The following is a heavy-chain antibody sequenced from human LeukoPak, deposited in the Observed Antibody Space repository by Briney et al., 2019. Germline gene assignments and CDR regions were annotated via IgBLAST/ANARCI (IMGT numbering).Heavy chain of an antibody. CDR3: AKWGPSGFDY. Sequence: GGSLRLSCAASGFTFSSYAMHWVRQAPGKGLEYVSAISSNGGSTYYANSVKGRFTISRDNSKNTLYLQMGSLRAEDMAVYYCAKWGPSGFDYWGQGTLVTVSS. V-gene: IGHV3-64*01. CDR1: GFTFSSYA. D-gene: IGHD6-19*01. J-gene: IGHJ4*02. CDR2: ISSNGGST.